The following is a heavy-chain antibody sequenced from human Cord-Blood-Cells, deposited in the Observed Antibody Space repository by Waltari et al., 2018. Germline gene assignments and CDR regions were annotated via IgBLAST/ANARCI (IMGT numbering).Heavy chain of an antibody. CDR2: INHSGST. D-gene: IGHD4-4*01. CDR3: ARGVTVTRNAFDI. J-gene: IGHJ3*02. V-gene: IGHV4-34*01. CDR1: GGSFSGYY. Sequence: QVQLQQWGAGLLKPSETLSLTCAVYGGSFSGYYWSWTRPPPGKVLEWIGEINHSGSTNYNPSLKSRVTISVDTSKNQFSLKLSSVTAADTAVYYCARGVTVTRNAFDIWGQGTMVTVSS.